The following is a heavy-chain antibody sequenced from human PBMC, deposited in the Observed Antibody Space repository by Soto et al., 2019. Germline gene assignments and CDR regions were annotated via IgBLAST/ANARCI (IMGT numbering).Heavy chain of an antibody. CDR3: ARYGSVTYYPTTFDY. V-gene: IGHV4-31*03. D-gene: IGHD3-10*01. CDR2: IYYSGST. CDR1: GGSISSADYY. Sequence: QVQLQESGPGLVKPSQTLSLTCTVSGGSISSADYYWSWIRQHPGKGLEWIGYIYYSGSTYYNPSLKSRVTISVDTSKNLFSLKLSSVTAADTAVYYCARYGSVTYYPTTFDYWGQGTLVTVSS. J-gene: IGHJ4*02.